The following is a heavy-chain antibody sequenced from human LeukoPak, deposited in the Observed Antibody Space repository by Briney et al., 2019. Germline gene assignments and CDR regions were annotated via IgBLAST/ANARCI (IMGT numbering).Heavy chain of an antibody. Sequence: GGSLRLSCAASGFTFSSYWMSWVRQAPGKGLEWVANIKQDGSEKYYVDSVKGRFTISRDNAKNSLYLQMNSLRAEDTAVYYCAKXXDXXXDXWSGYLDYWGQGTLVTVSS. CDR3: AKXXDXXXDXWSGYLDY. CDR1: GFTFSSYW. J-gene: IGHJ4*02. CDR2: IKQDGSEK. V-gene: IGHV3-7*03. D-gene: IGHD3-3*01.